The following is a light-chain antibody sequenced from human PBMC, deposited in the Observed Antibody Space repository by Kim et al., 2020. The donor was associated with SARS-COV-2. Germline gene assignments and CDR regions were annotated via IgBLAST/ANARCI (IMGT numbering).Light chain of an antibody. Sequence: EIVMTQSPATLSVSPGERATLSCRASQSVSSNLAWYQQKPGQAPRLLIYDASTRATGIPARFSGSGSGTEFTLTISSLQSEDFAVYYCQQYNNWPPVYTFGQGTKLEI. CDR1: QSVSSN. J-gene: IGKJ2*01. CDR3: QQYNNWPPVYT. V-gene: IGKV3-15*01. CDR2: DAS.